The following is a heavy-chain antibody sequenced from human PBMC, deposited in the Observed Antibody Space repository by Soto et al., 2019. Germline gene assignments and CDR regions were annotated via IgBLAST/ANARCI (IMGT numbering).Heavy chain of an antibody. CDR2: IRPNGGAT. Sequence: GASVKVSCKTSGYSFNSYEISWVRQAPGHGLEWIGWIRPNGGATRSAQRFQGRLTLTRNTSLSTVYMELTSLRAEDTAVYFCVRDSGWPTNYLDPWGQGTLVTVSS. CDR3: VRDSGWPTNYLDP. V-gene: IGHV1-8*01. D-gene: IGHD6-19*01. CDR1: GYSFNSYE. J-gene: IGHJ5*02.